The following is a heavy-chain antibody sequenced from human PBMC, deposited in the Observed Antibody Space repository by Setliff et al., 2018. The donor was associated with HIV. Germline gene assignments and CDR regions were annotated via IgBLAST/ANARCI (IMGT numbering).Heavy chain of an antibody. V-gene: IGHV3-23*01. Sequence: GGSLRLSCAASGFDFTTYAMTWLRQVPGKGLEWVPSISGPGATIFFADALKGRFTISRDNFQNTLYLQMNNLRAEDTAVYFCANGNDRFENWGQGTLVTVSS. CDR1: GFDFTTYA. CDR2: ISGPGATI. CDR3: ANGNDRFEN. J-gene: IGHJ4*02. D-gene: IGHD3-16*01.